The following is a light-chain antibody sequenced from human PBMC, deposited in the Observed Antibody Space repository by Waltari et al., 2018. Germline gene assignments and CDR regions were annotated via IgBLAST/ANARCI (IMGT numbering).Light chain of an antibody. CDR3: GTWDSSLSGAV. J-gene: IGLJ7*01. V-gene: IGLV1-51*02. Sequence: QSVLTQPPSVSAAPGQRVTISCSGGSSNIGNNYVSWYRQFPGTAPKLLICENSERPSGISGRFSGSKSGTSATLDITGLQAGDEADYYCGTWDSSLSGAVFGGGTHLTVL. CDR2: ENS. CDR1: SSNIGNNY.